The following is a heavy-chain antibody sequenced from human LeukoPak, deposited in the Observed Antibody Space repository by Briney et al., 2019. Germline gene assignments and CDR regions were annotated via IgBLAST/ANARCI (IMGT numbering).Heavy chain of an antibody. V-gene: IGHV4-30-4*01. Sequence: SETLSLTCTVSGGSISSGDYYWIWIRQPPGKGLEWIGYIYYSGSTYYNPSLKSRVTISVDTSKNQFSLKLSSVTAADTAVYYCARFERGYSGSEGIDYWGQGTLVTVSS. CDR3: ARFERGYSGSEGIDY. J-gene: IGHJ4*02. CDR2: IYYSGST. D-gene: IGHD5-12*01. CDR1: GGSISSGDYY.